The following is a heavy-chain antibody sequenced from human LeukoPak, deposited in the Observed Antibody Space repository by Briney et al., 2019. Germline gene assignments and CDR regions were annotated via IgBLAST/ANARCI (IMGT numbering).Heavy chain of an antibody. D-gene: IGHD3-22*01. CDR3: AKRTVVVNDLEGY. Sequence: GGSLRLSCAASGFTFSAYAMSWVRQAPGKGLEWVSVISGSGGSADYADSVKGRFTISRDNSKNTLFLQMNTLRAEDTAIYYCAKRTVVVNDLEGYWGQGTLVTVSS. V-gene: IGHV3-23*01. J-gene: IGHJ4*02. CDR1: GFTFSAYA. CDR2: ISGSGGSA.